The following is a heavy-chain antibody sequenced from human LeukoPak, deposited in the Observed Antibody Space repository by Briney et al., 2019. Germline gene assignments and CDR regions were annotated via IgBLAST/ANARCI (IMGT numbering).Heavy chain of an antibody. CDR1: GYTFTRYY. CDR2: INPDSGVT. D-gene: IGHD1-26*01. V-gene: IGHV1-2*02. CDR3: ARGRDSGSPYDAFDI. J-gene: IGHJ3*02. Sequence: ASVKVSCKASGYTFTRYYIHWVRQAPGQGLEWMGWINPDSGVTNNAQKFQGRVTMPRDTSISTAYMELSRLRSDDTAVYYCARGRDSGSPYDAFDIWGQGTMVTVSS.